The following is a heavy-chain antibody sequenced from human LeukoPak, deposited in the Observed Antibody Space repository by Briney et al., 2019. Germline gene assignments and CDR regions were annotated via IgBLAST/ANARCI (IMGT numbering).Heavy chain of an antibody. CDR3: ATTDTATQTDYYGMDV. CDR1: GGTFSSYT. CDR2: IIPILGIA. V-gene: IGHV1-69*02. J-gene: IGHJ6*02. D-gene: IGHD5-18*01. Sequence: SVTVSCKASGGTFSSYTFSGVRQAPGEGLEWMGRIIPILGIANYAQKFQGRVTITAAKTTSTAYMELSSLRSQDTAVYYRATTDTATQTDYYGMDVWGQGTTVTVSS.